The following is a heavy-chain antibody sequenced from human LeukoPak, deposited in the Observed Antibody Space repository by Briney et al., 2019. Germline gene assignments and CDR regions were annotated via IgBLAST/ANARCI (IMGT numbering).Heavy chain of an antibody. CDR3: ARDLGLLVGAFGWFDP. CDR1: GGSISGYY. Sequence: PSETLSLTCTVSGGSISGYYWGWIRQPPGKGLEWIGYVSYSGSTNYNPSLKSRVTISVDTSKNQFSLKLSSVTAADTAVYYCARDLGLLVGAFGWFDPWGQGTLVTVSS. CDR2: VSYSGST. J-gene: IGHJ5*02. V-gene: IGHV4-59*01. D-gene: IGHD1-26*01.